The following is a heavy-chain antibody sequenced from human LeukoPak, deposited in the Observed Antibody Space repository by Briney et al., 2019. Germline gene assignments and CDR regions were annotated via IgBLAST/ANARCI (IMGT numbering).Heavy chain of an antibody. J-gene: IGHJ3*02. Sequence: SETLSLTCAVSGASISSYNWWSWVRQPPGKGLEWIGEIYHTGSTNDNPSLKSRVSISVDKSKNQFSLKLSSVTAADTAVYYCARQQAKTRRLDFPRPRNHDAFDIWGQGTMVTVSS. CDR3: ARQQAKTRRLDFPRPRNHDAFDI. CDR2: IYHTGST. D-gene: IGHD1-14*01. CDR1: GASISSYNW. V-gene: IGHV4-4*02.